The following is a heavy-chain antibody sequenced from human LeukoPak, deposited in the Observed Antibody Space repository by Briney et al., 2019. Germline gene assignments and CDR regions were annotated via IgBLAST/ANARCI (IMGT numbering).Heavy chain of an antibody. D-gene: IGHD2-15*01. V-gene: IGHV4-59*12. CDR2: IYYSGST. CDR3: ARDAGYCSGGSCYSWFDY. CDR1: GGSISSYY. Sequence: SETLSLTCTVSGGSISSYYRSWIRQPPGKGLEWIGYIYYSGSTNYNPSLKSRVTISVDTSKNQFSLKLSSVTAADTAVYYCARDAGYCSGGSCYSWFDYWGQGTLVTVSS. J-gene: IGHJ4*02.